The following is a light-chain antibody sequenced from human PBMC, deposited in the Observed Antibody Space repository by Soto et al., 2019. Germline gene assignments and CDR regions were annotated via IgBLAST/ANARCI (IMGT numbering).Light chain of an antibody. CDR1: QSIGSW. CDR3: QQST. V-gene: IGKV1-5*02. Sequence: DIQMTQSPSTLSASVGDRVTIICRASQSIGSWLAWYQQRPGNVPKLLIYDASTLERGVSSRFSGSGSGTQFTLTISSLQPDDFATYYCQQSTFGQGTKVEIK. J-gene: IGKJ1*01. CDR2: DAS.